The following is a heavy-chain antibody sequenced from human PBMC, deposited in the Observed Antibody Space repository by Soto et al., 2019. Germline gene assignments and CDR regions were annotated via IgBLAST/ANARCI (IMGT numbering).Heavy chain of an antibody. D-gene: IGHD3-22*01. V-gene: IGHV4-39*01. J-gene: IGHJ6*02. Sequence: PSETLSLTCTVSPDSITSSGYYCVWIRQTPGKGLEWIGSIYYNGTTYYNPSLKSRVFISVDTSKDQFSLRLKSVTVADTATFYCVRHEVAVSGAYNMDVWGRGTTVTVSS. CDR2: IYYNGTT. CDR3: VRHEVAVSGAYNMDV. CDR1: PDSITSSGYY.